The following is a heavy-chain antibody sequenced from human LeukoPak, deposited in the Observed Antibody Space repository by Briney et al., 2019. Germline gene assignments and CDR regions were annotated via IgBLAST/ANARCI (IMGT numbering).Heavy chain of an antibody. CDR1: GGSFSGYY. Sequence: PSETLSLTCAVYGGSFSGYYWSWIRQPPGKGLEWIGEINHSGSTNYNPSLKSRVTISIDTSKNQFSLKLSSVTAADTAVYYCARTLGSSWDYWGQGTPVTVSS. V-gene: IGHV4-34*01. D-gene: IGHD6-13*01. J-gene: IGHJ4*02. CDR2: INHSGST. CDR3: ARTLGSSWDY.